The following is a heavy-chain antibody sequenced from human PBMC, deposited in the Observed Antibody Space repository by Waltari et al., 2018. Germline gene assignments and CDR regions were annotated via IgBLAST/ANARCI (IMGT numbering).Heavy chain of an antibody. D-gene: IGHD6-19*01. V-gene: IGHV3-11*04. Sequence: QASLVESGGALVRPGGSLRLSCTASGFAFSDFYMTWNRQAPGKGLEWISYISSSGDTIYYADSVKGRFVVSRDNAENSLFLEMNNLRVNDSAVYYCARGSVADPWGPGTLVSVSS. CDR2: ISSSGDTI. CDR1: GFAFSDFY. J-gene: IGHJ5*02. CDR3: ARGSVADP.